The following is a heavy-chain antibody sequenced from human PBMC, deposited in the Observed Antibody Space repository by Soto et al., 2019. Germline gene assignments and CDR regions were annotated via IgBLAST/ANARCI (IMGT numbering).Heavy chain of an antibody. CDR1: GGAISNGGYD. CDR2: IYYRGST. CDR3: AREFKYHYDGGGYQYAPL. J-gene: IGHJ4*02. D-gene: IGHD3-22*01. V-gene: IGHV4-31*03. Sequence: SETLSLTCTVSGGAISNGGYDFSCIRQHPWNGLEWIGYIYYRGSTYYNPSLKSRVTISVDTSKNQFSLKLRSVTAADTAVYYCAREFKYHYDGGGYQYAPLWGQGTLVTVSS.